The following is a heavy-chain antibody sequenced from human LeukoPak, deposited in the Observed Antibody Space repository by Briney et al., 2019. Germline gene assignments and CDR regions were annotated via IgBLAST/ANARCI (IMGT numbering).Heavy chain of an antibody. CDR2: ISPSGDST. D-gene: IGHD2-21*02. CDR3: ARRLLTGGVTDFFDF. J-gene: IGHJ4*02. CDR1: GFTFSSHP. V-gene: IGHV3-23*01. Sequence: PGGSVRLSCAASGFTFSSHPMSWVRQPPGEGLEWVAAISPSGDSTTYRVSVKGQFTISRDNSRNRLYLQMNTLTVEDTAIYYSARRLLTGGVTDFFDFWGQGALVTVSS.